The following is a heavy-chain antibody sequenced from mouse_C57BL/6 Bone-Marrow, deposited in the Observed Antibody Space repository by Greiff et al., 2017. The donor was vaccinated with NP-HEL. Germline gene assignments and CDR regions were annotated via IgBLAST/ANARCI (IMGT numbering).Heavy chain of an antibody. J-gene: IGHJ1*03. V-gene: IGHV1-64*01. CDR2: IHPNSGST. Sequence: VQLQQPGAELVKPGASVKLSCKASGYTFTSYWMHWVKQRPGQGLEWIGMIHPNSGSTNYNEKFKSKATLTVDKSSSTAYMQLSSLTSEDSAVYYCAKGFYGSSRSYWDFDVWGTGTTVTVSS. CDR1: GYTFTSYW. CDR3: AKGFYGSSRSYWDFDV. D-gene: IGHD1-1*01.